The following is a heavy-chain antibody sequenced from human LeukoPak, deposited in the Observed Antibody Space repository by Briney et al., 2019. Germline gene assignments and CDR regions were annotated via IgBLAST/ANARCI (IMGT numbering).Heavy chain of an antibody. CDR2: IYQSGST. D-gene: IGHD2-2*01. CDR1: GYSISSGYY. J-gene: IGHJ5*02. CDR3: AREVGYCSRTSCLDWFDP. V-gene: IGHV4-38-2*01. Sequence: PSETLSLTCAVSGYSISSGYYWGWIRRPPGKGLEWIGNIYQSGSTFHNPSLKSRATISLDTSKNQFSLKLRSVTAADTAVYYCAREVGYCSRTSCLDWFDPWGQGTLVTVSS.